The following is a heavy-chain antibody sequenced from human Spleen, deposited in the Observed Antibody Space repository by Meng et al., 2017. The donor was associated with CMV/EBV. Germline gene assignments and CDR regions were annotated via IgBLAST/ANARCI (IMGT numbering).Heavy chain of an antibody. Sequence: GGSLRLSCAASGFTFSSYWMSWVRQAPGKGLEWVANIKQDGSEKYYVDSVKGRFTISRDNAKNSLYLQMNSLRAEDTAVYYCAKDLVPATISGSYVMDVWGQGTTVTVSS. CDR1: GFTFSSYW. V-gene: IGHV3-7*01. CDR3: AKDLVPATISGSYVMDV. CDR2: IKQDGSEK. D-gene: IGHD3-10*01. J-gene: IGHJ6*02.